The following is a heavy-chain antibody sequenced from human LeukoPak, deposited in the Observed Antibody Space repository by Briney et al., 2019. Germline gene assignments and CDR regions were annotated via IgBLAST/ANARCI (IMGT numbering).Heavy chain of an antibody. CDR3: ASGQFLVSNDY. Sequence: SETLSLTCTVSGGSISSGGYYWSWIRQHPGKGLEWIGYIYYSGSTYYNPSLKSRVTISVDTSKNQFSLRLSSVTAADTAVYYCASGQFLVSNDYWGQGILVTVSS. CDR2: IYYSGST. CDR1: GGSISSGGYY. J-gene: IGHJ4*02. D-gene: IGHD5/OR15-5a*01. V-gene: IGHV4-31*03.